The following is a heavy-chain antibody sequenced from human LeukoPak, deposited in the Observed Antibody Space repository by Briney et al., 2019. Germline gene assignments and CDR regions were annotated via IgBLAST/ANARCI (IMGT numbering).Heavy chain of an antibody. D-gene: IGHD2-2*02. CDR2: ISGSGDRT. CDR1: GFTFSSFA. Sequence: GGSLRLSCAASGFTFSSFAVSWVRQAPGKGLEWVSGISGSGDRTDYADSVKGRFTISRDNSKNTLYLQMNSLRAEDTALYYCAPYTYYFDHWGKGTLVTVSS. CDR3: APYTYYFDH. V-gene: IGHV3-23*01. J-gene: IGHJ4*02.